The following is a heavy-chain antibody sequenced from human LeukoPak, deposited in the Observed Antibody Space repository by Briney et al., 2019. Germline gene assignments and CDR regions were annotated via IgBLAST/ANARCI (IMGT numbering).Heavy chain of an antibody. CDR1: GFTFSSYW. V-gene: IGHV3-7*01. CDR2: IKQDGSEK. Sequence: GGSLRLSCAASGFTFSSYWMSWVRQAPGKGLEWVANIKQDGSEKYYVDSVKGRFTISRDNAKNSLYLQMNSLRAEDTAVYYCARDISARDEAWWFDPWGQGTLVTVSS. CDR3: ARDISARDEAWWFDP. D-gene: IGHD5-24*01. J-gene: IGHJ5*02.